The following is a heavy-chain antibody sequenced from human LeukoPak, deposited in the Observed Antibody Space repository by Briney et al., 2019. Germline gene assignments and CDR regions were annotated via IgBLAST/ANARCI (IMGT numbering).Heavy chain of an antibody. D-gene: IGHD4-23*01. CDR2: INPNSGGT. Sequence: GASVKVSCKASGYTFTGYYMHWVRQAPGQGLEWMGRINPNSGGTNYAQKFQGRVTMTRDTSISTAYMELSRLRSDDTAVYYCARRVVRGSWFDPWGQGTLVTVSS. V-gene: IGHV1-2*06. CDR1: GYTFTGYY. CDR3: ARRVVRGSWFDP. J-gene: IGHJ5*02.